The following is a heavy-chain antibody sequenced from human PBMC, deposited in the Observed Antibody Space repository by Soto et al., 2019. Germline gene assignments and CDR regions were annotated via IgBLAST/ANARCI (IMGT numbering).Heavy chain of an antibody. Sequence: LSLTCAVYGGSFSGYYWSWIRQPPGKGLEWIGEINHSGSTNYNPSLKSRVTISVDTSKNQFSLKLSSVTAADTAVYYCARGPRDCGGGSCYLDYWGQGTLVTVSS. D-gene: IGHD2-15*01. CDR3: ARGPRDCGGGSCYLDY. CDR1: GGSFSGYY. V-gene: IGHV4-34*01. J-gene: IGHJ4*02. CDR2: INHSGST.